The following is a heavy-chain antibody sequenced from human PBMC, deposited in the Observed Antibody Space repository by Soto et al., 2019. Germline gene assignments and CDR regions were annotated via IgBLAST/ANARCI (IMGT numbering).Heavy chain of an antibody. CDR1: GFTFSSYA. V-gene: IGHV3-23*01. D-gene: IGHD3-9*01. CDR2: ISGSGGST. J-gene: IGHJ6*03. Sequence: GGSLRLSCAASGFTFSSYAMSWVRQAPGKGLEWVSAISGSGGSTYYADSVKGRFTISRDNSKNTLYLQMNSLRAEDTAVYYCAKEYYDILTGRDYYYMDVGGKGTTATAPS. CDR3: AKEYYDILTGRDYYYMDV.